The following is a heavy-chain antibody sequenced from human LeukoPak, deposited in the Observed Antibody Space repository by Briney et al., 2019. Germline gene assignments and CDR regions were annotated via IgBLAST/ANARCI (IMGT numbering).Heavy chain of an antibody. CDR2: IYPGDSDT. J-gene: IGHJ3*02. D-gene: IGHD1-26*01. CDR1: GYSFTSYW. V-gene: IGHV5-51*01. CDR3: ARSAGRELLRPRGAFDI. Sequence: GESLKISCKGSGYSFTSYWIGWVRQMPGKGLEWMGIIYPGDSDTRYSPSFQGQVTISADKSISTAYLQWSSLKASDTAMYYCARSAGRELLRPRGAFDIWGQGTMVTVSS.